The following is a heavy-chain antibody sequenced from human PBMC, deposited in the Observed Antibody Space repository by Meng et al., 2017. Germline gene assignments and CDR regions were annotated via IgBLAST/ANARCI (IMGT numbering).Heavy chain of an antibody. CDR1: GDSVSSNSAA. CDR2: TYYRSKWYN. Sequence: QVLLQQHGPGLVKPSQTLSLTCAISGDSVSSNSAAWTWIRQSPSIGLEWLGRTYYRSKWYNDYAVSVKSRITINPDTSKNQFSLQLNSVTPEDTAVYYCARGVVYAISYFDYWGQGTLVTVSS. V-gene: IGHV6-1*01. D-gene: IGHD2-8*02. J-gene: IGHJ4*02. CDR3: ARGVVYAISYFDY.